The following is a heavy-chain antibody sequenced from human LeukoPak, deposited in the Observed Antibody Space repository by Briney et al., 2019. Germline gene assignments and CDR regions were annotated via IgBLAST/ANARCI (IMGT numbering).Heavy chain of an antibody. D-gene: IGHD1-26*01. Sequence: GASVKVSCKASGYTFTSYYMHWVRQAPGQGLEWMGIINPSGGSTSYAQKFQGRVTMTRDMSTSTVYMELSSLRSEDTAVYYCARPNGALDDAFDIWGQGTMVTVPS. V-gene: IGHV1-46*01. CDR1: GYTFTSYY. CDR3: ARPNGALDDAFDI. J-gene: IGHJ3*02. CDR2: INPSGGST.